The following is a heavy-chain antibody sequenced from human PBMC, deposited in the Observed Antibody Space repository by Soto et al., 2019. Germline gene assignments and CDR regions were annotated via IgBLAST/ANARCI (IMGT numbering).Heavy chain of an antibody. CDR3: ASLRGSSWLKFDP. CDR1: GYSFTSYW. J-gene: IGHJ5*02. Sequence: HGESLKISCKGSGYSFTSYWISWVRQMPGKGLEWMGRIDPSDSYTNYSPSFQGHVTISADKSISTAYLQWSSLKASDTAMYYCASLRGSSWLKFDPWGQGTLVTVSS. CDR2: IDPSDSYT. D-gene: IGHD6-13*01. V-gene: IGHV5-10-1*01.